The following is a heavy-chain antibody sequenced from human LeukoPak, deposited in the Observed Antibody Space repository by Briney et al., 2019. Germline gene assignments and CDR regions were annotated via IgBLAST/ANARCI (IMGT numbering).Heavy chain of an antibody. CDR3: AKDGLGIWSRGYFDY. CDR1: GFTFSSYG. CDR2: ISGSDGSV. D-gene: IGHD7-27*01. J-gene: IGHJ4*02. V-gene: IGHV3-23*01. Sequence: GGSLRLSCAASGFTFSSYGMSWVRQAPGKGLEWVSAISGSDGSVYYADSVKGRFTISRDNSKNTLYLQMNSLRAEDTAVYYCAKDGLGIWSRGYFDYWGQGTLVTVSS.